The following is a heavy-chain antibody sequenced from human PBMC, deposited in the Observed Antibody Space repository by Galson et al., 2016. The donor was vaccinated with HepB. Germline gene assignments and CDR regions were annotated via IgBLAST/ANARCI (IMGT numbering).Heavy chain of an antibody. CDR3: ARYGRGDSGYEYFFDH. CDR2: MYFTGNP. D-gene: IGHD5-12*01. V-gene: IGHV4-30-4*07. Sequence: TLSLTCAVSGDSINSGGYSWSWIRQPPGKGLEWIGYMYFTGNPHYTPSPESRVTISVDTSTNQFSLKLSSVTAADTAVYYCARYGRGDSGYEYFFDHWGQGTLVTVSS. CDR1: GDSINSGGYS. J-gene: IGHJ4*02.